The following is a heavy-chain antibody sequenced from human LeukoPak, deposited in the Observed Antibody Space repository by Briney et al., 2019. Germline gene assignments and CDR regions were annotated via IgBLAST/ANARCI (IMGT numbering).Heavy chain of an antibody. D-gene: IGHD1-1*01. CDR1: GYTFTDFG. CDR2: ISAYNGNT. Sequence: GAPVKVSCKTSGYTFTDFGINWVRQAPGQGLEWMGWISAYNGNTNYAQKLQGRVTMTTDTSTSTAYMELRSLRSDDTAVYYCAREGTPDAFDIWGQGTMVTVSS. CDR3: AREGTPDAFDI. V-gene: IGHV1-18*01. J-gene: IGHJ3*02.